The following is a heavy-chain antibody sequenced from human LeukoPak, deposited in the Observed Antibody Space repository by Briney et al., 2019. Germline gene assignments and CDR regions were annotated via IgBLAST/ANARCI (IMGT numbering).Heavy chain of an antibody. V-gene: IGHV3-64*01. CDR3: ARGVSTVY. J-gene: IGHJ4*02. D-gene: IGHD4-11*01. CDR1: GFTFSSYA. Sequence: GGSLRLSCVASGFTFSSYAMHWVRQAPGKGMEYVEGISSSGGTTYYANSVKGRFTISRDNSKKALYLQMGSLRPEDMAVYYCARGVSTVYWGQGTLVTVSS. CDR2: ISSSGGTT.